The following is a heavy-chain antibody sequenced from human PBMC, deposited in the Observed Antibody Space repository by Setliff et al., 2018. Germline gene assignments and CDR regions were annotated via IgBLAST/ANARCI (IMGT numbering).Heavy chain of an antibody. J-gene: IGHJ5*02. Sequence: GGSLRLSCAASGFTFSSYWMHWVRQAPGKGLVWVSRINSDGSSTSYADSVKGRFIISRDNAKSSLYLQLNSLRADDTALYYCVKGVGYLGPWGQGNLVTVSS. D-gene: IGHD1-26*01. V-gene: IGHV3-74*01. CDR1: GFTFSSYW. CDR2: INSDGSST. CDR3: VKGVGYLGP.